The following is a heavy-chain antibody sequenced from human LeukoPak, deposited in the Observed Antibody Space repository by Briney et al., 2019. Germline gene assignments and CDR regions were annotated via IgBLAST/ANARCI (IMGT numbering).Heavy chain of an antibody. D-gene: IGHD3-22*01. Sequence: ASVKVSRKASGYTFTGYYKHWVRQHPGQGLEWMGWINSNSGGTNYAQKFQGRVTTTRDTSISTAYMELSRLRSDDTAVYYCARAENTMTHLDYWGQGTLVTVSS. CDR3: ARAENTMTHLDY. CDR2: INSNSGGT. V-gene: IGHV1-2*02. CDR1: GYTFTGYY. J-gene: IGHJ4*02.